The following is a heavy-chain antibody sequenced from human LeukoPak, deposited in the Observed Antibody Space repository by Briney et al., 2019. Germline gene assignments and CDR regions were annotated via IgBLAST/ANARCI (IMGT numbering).Heavy chain of an antibody. CDR1: GFTFGDYA. Sequence: HTGGSLSLSCTAAGFTFGDYAMSWVRQAAGEGQGWVGFIRRKAYGGTTEYSASVKGRFTILRDDCKSIAYLQMNSLKTEDTAVYYCTRENCSGGSCSIWFDPWGQGTLVTVSS. D-gene: IGHD2-15*01. CDR3: TRENCSGGSCSIWFDP. V-gene: IGHV3-49*04. CDR2: IRRKAYGGTT. J-gene: IGHJ5*02.